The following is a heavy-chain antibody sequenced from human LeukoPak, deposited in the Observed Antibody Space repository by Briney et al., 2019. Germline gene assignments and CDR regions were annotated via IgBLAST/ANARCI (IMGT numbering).Heavy chain of an antibody. D-gene: IGHD6-13*01. CDR1: GYTFTGYY. Sequence: GASVKVSCKASGYTFTGYYMHWARQAPGQGLEWMGWINPNSGGTNYAQKFQGRVTMTRDTSISTAYMELSRLRSDDTAVYYCARGPWQQLVVGWFDPWGQGTLVTVSS. CDR3: ARGPWQQLVVGWFDP. CDR2: INPNSGGT. J-gene: IGHJ5*02. V-gene: IGHV1-2*02.